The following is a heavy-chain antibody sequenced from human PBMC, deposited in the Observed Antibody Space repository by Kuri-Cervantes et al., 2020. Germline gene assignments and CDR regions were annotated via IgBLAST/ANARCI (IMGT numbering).Heavy chain of an antibody. D-gene: IGHD6-13*01. Sequence: SETLSLTCTVSGGSISSYYWSWIRQPPGKGLEWIGYIYYSGSTNYNPSPKSRVTISVDTSKNQFPLKLSSVTAADTAVYYCARGPSEWGAAAAPFDYWGQGTLVTVSS. V-gene: IGHV4-59*12. J-gene: IGHJ4*02. CDR2: IYYSGST. CDR3: ARGPSEWGAAAAPFDY. CDR1: GGSISSYY.